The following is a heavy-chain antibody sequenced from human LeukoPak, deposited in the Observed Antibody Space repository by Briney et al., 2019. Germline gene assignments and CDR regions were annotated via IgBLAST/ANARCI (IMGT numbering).Heavy chain of an antibody. J-gene: IGHJ3*02. V-gene: IGHV4-61*01. Sequence: SETLSLTCTVSGGSVSSGSYYWSCIRQPPGKGLEWIEYIYYSGSTNYNPSLKSRVTISVDTSKNQFSLKLSSVTAAGTAVYYCARDKLGHDAFDIWGQGTMVTVSS. CDR3: ARDKLGHDAFDI. CDR1: GGSVSSGSYY. CDR2: IYYSGST. D-gene: IGHD7-27*01.